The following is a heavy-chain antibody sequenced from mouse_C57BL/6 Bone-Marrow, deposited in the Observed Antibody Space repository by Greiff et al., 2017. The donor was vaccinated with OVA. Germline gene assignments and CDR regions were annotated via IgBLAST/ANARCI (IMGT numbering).Heavy chain of an antibody. CDR2: IYPRSGNT. CDR1: GYTFTSYG. D-gene: IGHD2-3*01. CDR3: ARGYYPFAY. V-gene: IGHV1-81*01. J-gene: IGHJ3*01. Sequence: VQLQQSGAELARPGASVKLSCKASGYTFTSYGISWVKQRTGQGLEWIGEIYPRSGNTYYNEKFKGKATLTADKSSRTAYMELRSLTSEDSAVYFCARGYYPFAYWGQGTLVTVSA.